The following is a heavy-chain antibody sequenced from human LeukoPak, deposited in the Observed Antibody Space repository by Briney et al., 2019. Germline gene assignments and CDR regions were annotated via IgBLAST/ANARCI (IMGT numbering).Heavy chain of an antibody. D-gene: IGHD3-10*01. Sequence: SETLSLTGNVSGGSISGHYWSWFRQPPGKGLEWIAYISDNGDTNHNSSLKRRVTTSVHTPKNQLSLRLNSVTAADTAVYYCAKHKTMFGSGRDWFDPWGQGTLVIVSS. CDR1: GGSISGHY. J-gene: IGHJ5*02. CDR2: ISDNGDT. CDR3: AKHKTMFGSGRDWFDP. V-gene: IGHV4-59*11.